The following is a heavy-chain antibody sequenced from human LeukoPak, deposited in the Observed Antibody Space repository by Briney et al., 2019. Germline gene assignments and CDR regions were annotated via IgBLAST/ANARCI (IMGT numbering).Heavy chain of an antibody. CDR3: GRDQQARFSNRFDP. CDR2: IHSSSSTK. J-gene: IGHJ5*02. Sequence: PGASLILSCAASGFTFSSYSMNWLRQPPGKGLEWVSYIHSSSSTKYYPDSEKGLITISSNTAKNSLYLQMNRLRDEDTAVYYCGRDQQARFSNRFDPWGQGTLVTVTS. D-gene: IGHD3-16*01. V-gene: IGHV3-48*02. CDR1: GFTFSSYS.